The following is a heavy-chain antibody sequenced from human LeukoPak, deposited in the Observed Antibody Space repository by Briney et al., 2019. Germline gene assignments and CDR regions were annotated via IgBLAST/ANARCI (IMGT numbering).Heavy chain of an antibody. CDR1: GYTFTNYY. D-gene: IGHD5-18*01. CDR3: ARFSYGGGGYFDY. V-gene: IGHV1-46*04. Sequence: ASVKVSCKASGYTFTNYYMHWVRQAPGHGLEWMGIINPSGGSTSYAQKLQGRVTMTRDTSTSTVYMELSSLRSEDTAVYYCARFSYGGGGYFDYWGQGTLVTVSS. CDR2: INPSGGST. J-gene: IGHJ4*02.